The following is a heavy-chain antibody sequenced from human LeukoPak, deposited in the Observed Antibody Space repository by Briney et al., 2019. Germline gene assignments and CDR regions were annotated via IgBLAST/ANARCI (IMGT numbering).Heavy chain of an antibody. CDR2: INPSGDST. V-gene: IGHV1-46*01. Sequence: GASVKVSCKASGYTFTNYYMHWVRQAPGQGLEWMGVINPSGDSTRYEQKFQDRVTMTRETSTRTVYMELSSLRSEDTAGYYCARGYSSSYRIDYWGQGTLVTVSS. CDR3: ARGYSSSYRIDY. J-gene: IGHJ4*02. D-gene: IGHD6-19*01. CDR1: GYTFTNYY.